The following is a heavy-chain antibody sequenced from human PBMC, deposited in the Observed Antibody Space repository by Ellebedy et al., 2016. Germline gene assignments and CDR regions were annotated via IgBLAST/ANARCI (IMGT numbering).Heavy chain of an antibody. CDR3: ARPPRNYYYYGMDV. CDR1: GFTFSSYA. V-gene: IGHV3-30-3*01. CDR2: ISYDGSNK. Sequence: GESLKISCAASGFTFSSYAMHWVRQAPGKGLEWVAVISYDGSNKYYADSVKGRFTISRDNSKNTLYLQMNSLRAEDTAVYYCARPPRNYYYYGMDVWGQGTTVTVS. J-gene: IGHJ6*02.